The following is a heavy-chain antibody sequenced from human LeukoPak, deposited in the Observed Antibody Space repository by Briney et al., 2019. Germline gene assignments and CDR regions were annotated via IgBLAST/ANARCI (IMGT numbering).Heavy chain of an antibody. CDR3: ARDSLMWELIDGGWFDP. V-gene: IGHV3-30*03. J-gene: IGHJ5*02. CDR2: ISYDGSNK. CDR1: GFTFSSYG. Sequence: GGSLRLSCAASGFTFSSYGMHWVRQAPGKGLEWVAVISYDGSNKYYVDSVKGRFTISRDNSKNMLYLQTNRLRAEDTAVYYCARDSLMWELIDGGWFDPWGQGTLVTVSS. D-gene: IGHD1-26*01.